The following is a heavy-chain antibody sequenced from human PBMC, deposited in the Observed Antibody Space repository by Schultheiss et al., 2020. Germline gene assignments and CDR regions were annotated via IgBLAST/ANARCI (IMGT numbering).Heavy chain of an antibody. CDR3: ARDRAAAGRRSDAFDI. Sequence: WGSMRLSCAASGFTFSSYSMNWVRQAPGKGLVWVSRINSDGSSTTYADSVKGRFTISRDNSKNTLYLQMNSLRAEDTAVYYCARDRAAAGRRSDAFDIWGKGTTVTVSS. CDR1: GFTFSSYS. CDR2: INSDGSST. J-gene: IGHJ3*02. V-gene: IGHV3-74*01. D-gene: IGHD6-13*01.